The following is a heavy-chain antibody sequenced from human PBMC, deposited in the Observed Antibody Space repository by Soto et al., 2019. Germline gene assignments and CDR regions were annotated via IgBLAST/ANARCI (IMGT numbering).Heavy chain of an antibody. Sequence: EASVKVSCKASGYTFTGYYMHWVRQAPGQGLEWMGWINPNSGGTNYAQKFQGWVTMTRDTSISTAYMELSRLRSDDTAVYYCARPLYSRALGSGFDPWGQGTLVTVSS. CDR3: ARPLYSRALGSGFDP. CDR1: GYTFTGYY. V-gene: IGHV1-2*04. J-gene: IGHJ5*02. D-gene: IGHD6-13*01. CDR2: INPNSGGT.